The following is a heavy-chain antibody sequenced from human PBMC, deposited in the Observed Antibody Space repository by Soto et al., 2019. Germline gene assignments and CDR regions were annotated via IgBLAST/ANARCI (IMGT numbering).Heavy chain of an antibody. CDR2: IDPSDSYT. J-gene: IGHJ6*02. CDR3: ARVMGRYYDFWIGYYSPVYYYYYGMDV. CDR1: GYSFTSYW. D-gene: IGHD3-3*01. V-gene: IGHV5-10-1*01. Sequence: PGESLKISCKGSGYSFTSYWISWVRQMPGKGLEWMGRIDPSDSYTNYSPSFQGHVTISADKSISTAYLQWSSLKASDTAMYYCARVMGRYYDFWIGYYSPVYYYYYGMDVWGQGTTVTVSS.